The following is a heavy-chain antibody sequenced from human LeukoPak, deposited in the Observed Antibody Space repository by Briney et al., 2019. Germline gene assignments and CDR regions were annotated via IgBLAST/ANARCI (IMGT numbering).Heavy chain of an antibody. CDR2: IYTSGST. D-gene: IGHD4-17*01. V-gene: IGHV4-61*02. J-gene: IGHJ4*02. Sequence: PSETLSLTCTVSGGSIRSATYYWSWIRQPAGTGLEWIGRIYTSGSTNYNPSLKSRVTISVDTSKNQFSLRLSSVTAADTAVYYCAREQDYGDYEYYFDDWGQGTPVTVSS. CDR3: AREQDYGDYEYYFDD. CDR1: GGSIRSATYY.